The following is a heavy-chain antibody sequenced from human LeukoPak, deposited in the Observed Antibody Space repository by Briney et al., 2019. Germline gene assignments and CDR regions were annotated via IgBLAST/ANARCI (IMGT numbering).Heavy chain of an antibody. D-gene: IGHD4-11*01. CDR1: GFTFSHYG. J-gene: IGHJ4*02. CDR3: AKDAQRGFDYSNSLNY. Sequence: GGSLRLSCAASGFTFSHYGMHWVRQAPGTGLEWVAVIWSVASDKYYANSVKGRFTISRDNSKNSLYLQMNSLRAEDTAVYYCAKDAQRGFDYSNSLNYWGQGTRVTVSS. V-gene: IGHV3-33*06. CDR2: IWSVASDK.